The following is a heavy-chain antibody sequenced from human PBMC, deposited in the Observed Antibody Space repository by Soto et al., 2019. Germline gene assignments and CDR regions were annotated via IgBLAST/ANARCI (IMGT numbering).Heavy chain of an antibody. V-gene: IGHV4-39*01. J-gene: IGHJ3*02. CDR3: ARQPKDAVDI. CDR1: GCSITSSSFY. Sequence: QLQLQESGPGLVKPSETLSLTCTVSGCSITSSSFYWGRIRQPRGKGLEGIGSIYYSGSTYYNQSLKGRVTISVDTSKNQFSLKLSSVTAADTAVYYCARQPKDAVDIWGQGTMVTVSS. CDR2: IYYSGST.